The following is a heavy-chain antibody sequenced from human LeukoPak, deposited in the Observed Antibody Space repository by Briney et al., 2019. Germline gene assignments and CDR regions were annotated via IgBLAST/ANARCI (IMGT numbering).Heavy chain of an antibody. D-gene: IGHD6-19*01. CDR2: IYYSGST. CDR3: ARHGSGWYEYYFDY. Sequence: WVRQHPGKGLEWIGYIYYSGSTYYNPSLKSRVTISVDTSKNQFSLKLSSVTTADTAVYYCARHGSGWYEYYFDYWGQGTLVTVSS. J-gene: IGHJ4*02. V-gene: IGHV4-31*02.